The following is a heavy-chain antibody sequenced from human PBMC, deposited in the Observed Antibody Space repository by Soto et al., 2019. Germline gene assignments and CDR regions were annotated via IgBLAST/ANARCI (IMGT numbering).Heavy chain of an antibody. J-gene: IGHJ6*04. CDR3: ARHRVSFDYYYCGMDV. Sequence: QVQLVESGGGVVQPGRSLRLSCAASGFTFSSYGMHWVRQAPGKGLEWVAVISYDGSNKYYADSVKGRFTISRDNSKNTMYLQMNSMRAEDTAVYYCARHRVSFDYYYCGMDVWGKGTTVTVSS. CDR1: GFTFSSYG. V-gene: IGHV3-30*03. CDR2: ISYDGSNK. D-gene: IGHD3-3*01.